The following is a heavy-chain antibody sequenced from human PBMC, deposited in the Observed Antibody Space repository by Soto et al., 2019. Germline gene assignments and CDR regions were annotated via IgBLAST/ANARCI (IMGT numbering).Heavy chain of an antibody. D-gene: IGHD6-13*01. CDR1: GYSFTSYW. Sequence: ESLKISCKGSGYSFTSYWISWVRQMPGKGLEWMGRIDPSDSYTNYSPSFQGHVTISADKSISTAYLQWSSLKASDTAMYYCARPDGKQQLVLVAFDIWGQGTMVTVSS. J-gene: IGHJ3*02. CDR2: IDPSDSYT. CDR3: ARPDGKQQLVLVAFDI. V-gene: IGHV5-10-1*01.